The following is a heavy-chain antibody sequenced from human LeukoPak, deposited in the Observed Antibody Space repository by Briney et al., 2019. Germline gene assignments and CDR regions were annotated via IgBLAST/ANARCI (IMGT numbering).Heavy chain of an antibody. Sequence: GGSLRLSCAASGFTFISYWMTWVRQAPGKGLEWVANIKQDGSEKYYVDSVKGRFTISRDNAKNSLYLQMNSLRADDTAVYYCARFAAGGSYYYYMDVWGKGTTVTVSS. CDR2: IKQDGSEK. CDR1: GFTFISYW. J-gene: IGHJ6*03. D-gene: IGHD6-25*01. CDR3: ARFAAGGSYYYYMDV. V-gene: IGHV3-7*01.